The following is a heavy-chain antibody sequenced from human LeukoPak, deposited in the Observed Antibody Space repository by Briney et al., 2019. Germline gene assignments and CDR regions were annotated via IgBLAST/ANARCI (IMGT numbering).Heavy chain of an antibody. CDR3: ARYSGYDWDYYYYMDV. CDR2: IHRNGGST. CDR1: GFNFDDYG. V-gene: IGHV3-20*04. Sequence: PGGSLRLSCAAPGFNFDDYGMSWVRQAPGKGLEWVSGIHRNGGSTGYAESVEGRFNISRDNAKNSLYLEMNSLRAEDTALYYCARYSGYDWDYYYYMDVWGKGTTVTVSS. J-gene: IGHJ6*03. D-gene: IGHD5-12*01.